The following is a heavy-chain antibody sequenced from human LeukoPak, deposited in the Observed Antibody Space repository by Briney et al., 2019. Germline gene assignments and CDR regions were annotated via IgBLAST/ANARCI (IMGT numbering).Heavy chain of an antibody. J-gene: IGHJ4*02. CDR1: LDSTTSNF. V-gene: IGHV4-59*12. CDR3: ARAAGRESSGWFLDY. D-gene: IGHD6-19*01. CDR2: IHRSGST. Sequence: PSETLSLTCTVSLDSTTSNFWSWVRQPPGKGLEWIGEIHRSGSTNYNPSLQRRVTISIDTSKNQFSLKLSSVTAADTAVYYCARAAGRESSGWFLDYWGQGTLVTVSS.